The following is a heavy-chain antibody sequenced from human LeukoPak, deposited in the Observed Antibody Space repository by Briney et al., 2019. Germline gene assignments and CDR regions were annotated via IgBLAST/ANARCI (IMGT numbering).Heavy chain of an antibody. CDR2: ISKSGSTT. D-gene: IGHD1-26*01. J-gene: IGHJ3*02. CDR3: ADVYSGTYSRI. CDR1: GFTFSDYY. V-gene: IGHV3-11*01. Sequence: PGGSLRLSCAASGFTFSDYYMSWIRQAPGKGLEWVSYISKSGSTTYYADSVKGRFTISRDSAKNSLYPQMNSLRAEDTAVYYCADVYSGTYSRIWGQGTMVTVSS.